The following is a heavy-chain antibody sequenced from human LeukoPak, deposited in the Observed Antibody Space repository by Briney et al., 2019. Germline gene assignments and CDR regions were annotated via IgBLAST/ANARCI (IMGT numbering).Heavy chain of an antibody. V-gene: IGHV3-11*06. J-gene: IGHJ6*02. Sequence: GGSLRLSCAASGFTFSDYYMSWIRQAPGKGLEWISYISSRSSYTKYADSVKGRLTISRDNAKNSLYLQMNSLRAEDTAVYYCARVLSSSGGAYYYYGMDVWGQGTTVTVSS. CDR3: ARVLSSSGGAYYYYGMDV. CDR2: ISSRSSYT. CDR1: GFTFSDYY. D-gene: IGHD6-13*01.